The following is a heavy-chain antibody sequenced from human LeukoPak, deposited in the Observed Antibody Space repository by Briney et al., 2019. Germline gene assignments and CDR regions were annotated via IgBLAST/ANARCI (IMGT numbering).Heavy chain of an antibody. CDR3: ARGEFGDYYYFYMDV. CDR1: GFTFGDYV. CDR2: ISSSSSYI. D-gene: IGHD2/OR15-2a*01. J-gene: IGHJ6*03. V-gene: IGHV3-21*01. Sequence: GSLRLSCTASGFTFGDYVMSWVRQAPGKGLEWVSSISSSSSYIYYADSVKGRFTISRDDAKNSLFLQMNSLRAEDTATYYCARGEFGDYYYFYMDVWGKGTTVTVSS.